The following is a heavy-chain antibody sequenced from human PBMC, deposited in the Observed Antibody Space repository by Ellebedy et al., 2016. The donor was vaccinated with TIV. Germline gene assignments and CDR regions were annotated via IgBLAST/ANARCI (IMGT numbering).Heavy chain of an antibody. CDR1: GFAFSTYT. V-gene: IGHV3-30*04. J-gene: IGHJ4*02. CDR2: ISYDGINT. D-gene: IGHD6-19*01. Sequence: GESLKISCAVSGFAFSTYTMHWVRQAPDKGLEWVAIISYDGINTHSADSVKGRFTISGDNSKNTLYLQMNNLRPDDTAVYYCARTPEYSSVWFFDYWGQGALVSVSS. CDR3: ARTPEYSSVWFFDY.